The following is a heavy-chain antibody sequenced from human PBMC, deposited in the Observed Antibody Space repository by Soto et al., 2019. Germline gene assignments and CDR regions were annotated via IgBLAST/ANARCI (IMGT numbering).Heavy chain of an antibody. CDR1: GYPFTSYD. Sequence: QVQLVQSGAEVKKPGASVKVSCKTSGYPFTSYDINWVRQATGQGLEWMGSMNPNSGNIDYAQKFQGRVTMTRNTSINTAYMELGSLRSDDTAVYYCARRPGSSWYLNWFDPWGQGTLVIVSS. J-gene: IGHJ5*02. D-gene: IGHD6-13*01. V-gene: IGHV1-8*01. CDR2: MNPNSGNI. CDR3: ARRPGSSWYLNWFDP.